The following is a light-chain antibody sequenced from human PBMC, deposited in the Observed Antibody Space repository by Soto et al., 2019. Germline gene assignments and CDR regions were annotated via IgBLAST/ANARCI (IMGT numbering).Light chain of an antibody. CDR3: QHYGDSTWT. Sequence: EIVLTQSPGTLSLSPGERATLSCRASQSVRSNFLAWFQQKPGQAPRLLIFGASSRATGIPDRFSGSGSGTDFILTINRLGPEDFAVYYCQHYGDSTWTFGQGTKVDI. V-gene: IGKV3-20*01. CDR1: QSVRSNF. J-gene: IGKJ1*01. CDR2: GAS.